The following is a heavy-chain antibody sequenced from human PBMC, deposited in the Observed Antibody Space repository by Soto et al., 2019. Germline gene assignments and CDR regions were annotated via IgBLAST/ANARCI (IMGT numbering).Heavy chain of an antibody. V-gene: IGHV3-33*01. Sequence: GGSLRLSCAASGFTFSSYGMHWVRQAPGKGLEWVAVIWYDGSNKYYADSVKGRFTIPRDNSKNTLYLQMNSLRAEDTAVYYCARDSRRNYGMDVWGQGTTVTVSS. CDR3: ARDSRRNYGMDV. CDR1: GFTFSSYG. CDR2: IWYDGSNK. J-gene: IGHJ6*02.